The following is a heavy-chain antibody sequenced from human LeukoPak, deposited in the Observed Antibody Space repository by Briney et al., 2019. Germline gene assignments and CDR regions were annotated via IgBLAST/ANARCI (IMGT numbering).Heavy chain of an antibody. J-gene: IGHJ6*02. V-gene: IGHV3-21*01. CDR1: GFTFSSYS. Sequence: GGSLRLSCAASGFTFSSYSMNWVRQAPGKGLEWVPSISSSSSYIYYADSVKGRFTISRDNAKNSLYLQMNSLRAEDTAVYYCARDYYGSGRYYQAGGMDVWGQGTTVTVSS. D-gene: IGHD3-10*01. CDR3: ARDYYGSGRYYQAGGMDV. CDR2: ISSSSSYI.